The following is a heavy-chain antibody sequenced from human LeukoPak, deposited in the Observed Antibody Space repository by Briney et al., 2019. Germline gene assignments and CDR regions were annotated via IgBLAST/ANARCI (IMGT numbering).Heavy chain of an antibody. D-gene: IGHD3-9*01. J-gene: IGHJ4*02. Sequence: GSLRLSCAASGFTFSSYWMSWVRQAPGKGLEWVANIKQDGSEKYYVDSVKGRFTISRDNAKNSLYLQMNSLRAEDTAVYYCAKGVGYDILTGYCDYWGQGTLVTVSS. CDR1: GFTFSSYW. CDR3: AKGVGYDILTGYCDY. V-gene: IGHV3-7*03. CDR2: IKQDGSEK.